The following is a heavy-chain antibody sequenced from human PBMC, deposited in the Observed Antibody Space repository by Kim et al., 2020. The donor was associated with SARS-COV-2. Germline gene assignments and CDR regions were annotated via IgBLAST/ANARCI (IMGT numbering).Heavy chain of an antibody. CDR1: GGSISSYH. Sequence: SETLSLTCTVSGGSISSYHWSWIRQPPGKGLEWIGYIYYSGSTNYNPSLKSRVTISVDTSKNQFSLKVNSVTAADTAVYYCTRHVGQLWSPLDYWGQGTLVTVSS. V-gene: IGHV4-59*08. D-gene: IGHD5-18*01. CDR2: IYYSGST. J-gene: IGHJ4*02. CDR3: TRHVGQLWSPLDY.